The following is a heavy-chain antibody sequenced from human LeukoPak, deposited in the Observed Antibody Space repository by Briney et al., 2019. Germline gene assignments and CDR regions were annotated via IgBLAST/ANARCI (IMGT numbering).Heavy chain of an antibody. V-gene: IGHV4-59*01. CDR1: GASISSYY. J-gene: IGHJ6*03. CDR2: ISYSGIT. CDR3: ARGRVSSSTWYSTYYYYFYMDV. Sequence: PSETLSLTCTVSGASISSYYWSWLRQPPGKGLEWIGHISYSGITKYNPSLKSRVTISIDTSKDQFSLRLRSVTAADTAVYFCARGRVSSSTWYSTYYYYFYMDVWGKGTTVTVSS. D-gene: IGHD4-11*01.